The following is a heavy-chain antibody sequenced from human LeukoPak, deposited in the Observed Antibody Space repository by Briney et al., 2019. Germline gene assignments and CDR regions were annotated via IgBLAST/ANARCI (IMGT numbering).Heavy chain of an antibody. CDR1: GGSISSYY. CDR2: IYYSGST. D-gene: IGHD3-22*01. Sequence: SETLSLTCTVSGGSISSYYWSWIRQPPGKGLEWIGYIYYSGSTNYNPSLKSRVTISVDTSKNQFSLKLSSVTAADTAVYYCARGVAYYYDSSSILFDYWGQGTLVTVSS. CDR3: ARGVAYYYDSSSILFDY. J-gene: IGHJ4*02. V-gene: IGHV4-59*01.